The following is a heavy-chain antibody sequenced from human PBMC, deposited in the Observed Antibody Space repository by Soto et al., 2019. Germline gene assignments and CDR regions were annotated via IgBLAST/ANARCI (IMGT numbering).Heavy chain of an antibody. CDR2: IKQDGSEK. D-gene: IGHD4-17*01. CDR1: GFTFSSYW. J-gene: IGHJ3*02. V-gene: IGHV3-7*01. CDR3: AREGNGDYVNAFDI. Sequence: GGSLRLSCAASGFTFSSYWMSWVRQATGKGLEWVANIKQDGSEKYYVDSVKGRFTISRDNAKNSLYLQMNSLRAEDTAVYYCAREGNGDYVNAFDIWGQGTMVTVSS.